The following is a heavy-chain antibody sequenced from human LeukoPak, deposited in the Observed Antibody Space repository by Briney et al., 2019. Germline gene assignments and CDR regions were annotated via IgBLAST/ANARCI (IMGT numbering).Heavy chain of an antibody. Sequence: GGSLRLSCAASGFTFSSYGMHWVRQAPGKGLEWVGRIKSRADGGTIDYAAPVKGRFTISRDDSKHMLYLQIHSLKNEDTAVYFCTTDLPGGDFDYWGQGTLVTVSS. V-gene: IGHV3-15*01. CDR3: TTDLPGGDFDY. CDR2: IKSRADGGTI. J-gene: IGHJ4*02. CDR1: GFTFSSYG. D-gene: IGHD2-8*02.